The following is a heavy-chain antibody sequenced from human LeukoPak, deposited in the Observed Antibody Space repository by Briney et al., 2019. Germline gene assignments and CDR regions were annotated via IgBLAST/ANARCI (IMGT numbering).Heavy chain of an antibody. D-gene: IGHD2-15*01. J-gene: IGHJ5*02. CDR2: ISGSGGST. Sequence: QSGGSLRLSCAASGFTFSDYYMSWIRQAPGKGLEWVSAISGSGGSTYYADSVKGRFTISRDNSKNTLYLQMNSLRAEDTAVYYCAKVNRRELLLRLYWFDPWGQGTLVTVSA. CDR3: AKVNRRELLLRLYWFDP. V-gene: IGHV3-23*01. CDR1: GFTFSDYY.